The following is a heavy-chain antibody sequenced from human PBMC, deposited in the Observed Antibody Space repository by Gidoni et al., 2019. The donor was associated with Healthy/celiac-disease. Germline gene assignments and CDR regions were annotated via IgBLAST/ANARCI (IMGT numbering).Heavy chain of an antibody. CDR3: ARVRPGIAAAGTDLIFWFDP. CDR1: GGTFSSYA. CDR2: IIPIFGTA. V-gene: IGHV1-69*01. J-gene: IGHJ5*02. D-gene: IGHD6-13*01. Sequence: QVQLVQSGAEVKKPGSSVKVSCKASGGTFSSYAISWVRQAPGQGLEWMGGIIPIFGTANYAQKFQGRVTITADESTSTAYMELSSLRSEDTAVYYCARVRPGIAAAGTDLIFWFDPWGQGTLVTVSS.